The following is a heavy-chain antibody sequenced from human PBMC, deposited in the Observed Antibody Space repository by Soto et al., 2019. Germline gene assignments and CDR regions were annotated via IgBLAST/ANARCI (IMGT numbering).Heavy chain of an antibody. CDR2: IRETGNT. V-gene: IGHV3-23*01. Sequence: EVQILQSGGGLEQPGGYLRLSCAASGFTFSNYAMSWIRQAPGTGLEWVSTIRETGNTYYADSVRGRFATSRDNSENTLYLQMSSLRAEDTAVYYCAKQQMGVIRALDYWGQGTLVTVSS. D-gene: IGHD1-26*01. CDR1: GFTFSNYA. J-gene: IGHJ4*02. CDR3: AKQQMGVIRALDY.